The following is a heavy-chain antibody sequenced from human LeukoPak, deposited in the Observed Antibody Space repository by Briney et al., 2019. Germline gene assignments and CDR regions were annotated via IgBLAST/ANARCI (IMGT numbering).Heavy chain of an antibody. Sequence: TSETLSLTCTVSSASTGSYCWSWIRQLPGKGLEWIGYVYHDGTTNYNPSLKSRDTMSVDTSKNQISLRLSFVTAANTAVYYCVRRRNYDILTGLGDYFDNWGQGNLVTVSS. J-gene: IGHJ4*02. CDR3: VRRRNYDILTGLGDYFDN. CDR2: VYHDGTT. V-gene: IGHV4-59*08. D-gene: IGHD3-9*01. CDR1: SASTGSYC.